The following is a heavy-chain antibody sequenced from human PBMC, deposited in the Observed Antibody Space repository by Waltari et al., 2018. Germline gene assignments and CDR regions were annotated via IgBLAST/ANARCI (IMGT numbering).Heavy chain of an antibody. Sequence: QVQLQQWGAGLLTPSETLSLTCAGYGGSFSGSYWSWIRQSPGKGLEWIGEINHSGSTNYNPSLKSRVTISVDTSKNQFSLKVSSVTAADTAVYYCARQFSSGWYSEYWGQGTLVTVSS. CDR3: ARQFSSGWYSEY. CDR2: INHSGST. J-gene: IGHJ4*02. D-gene: IGHD6-19*01. V-gene: IGHV4-34*01. CDR1: GGSFSGSY.